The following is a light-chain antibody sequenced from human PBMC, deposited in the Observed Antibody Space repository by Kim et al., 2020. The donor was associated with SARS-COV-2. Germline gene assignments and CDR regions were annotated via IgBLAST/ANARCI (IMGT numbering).Light chain of an antibody. CDR2: GAS. CDR3: QQYGSSPPIT. Sequence: PGTSATLSCRAGPSLSSSYLAWYHQKPGQAPRLLIYGASTRATGIPDRFSGSGSGTDCTLTISRLEPEDFAVYYCQQYGSSPPITFGQGTRLEIK. CDR1: PSLSSSY. J-gene: IGKJ5*01. V-gene: IGKV3-20*01.